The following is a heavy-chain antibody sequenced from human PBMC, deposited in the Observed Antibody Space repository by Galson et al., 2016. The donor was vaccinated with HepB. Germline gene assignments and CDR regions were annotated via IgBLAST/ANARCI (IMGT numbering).Heavy chain of an antibody. CDR2: ISSRSKHM. J-gene: IGHJ3*02. CDR1: GLSFNTYT. Sequence: LRLSCAASGLSFNTYTMNWVRQAPGKGLEWVSSISSRSKHMYYADSLKGRFTISRDNTKNSLFLLMNSLRAEDTAVYYCARNLNVITSGGVIVTDAFDIWGQGTMVTVSS. CDR3: ARNLNVITSGGVIVTDAFDI. V-gene: IGHV3-21*01. D-gene: IGHD3-16*02.